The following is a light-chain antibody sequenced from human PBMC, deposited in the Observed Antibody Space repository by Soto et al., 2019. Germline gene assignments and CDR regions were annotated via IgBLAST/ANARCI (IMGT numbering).Light chain of an antibody. J-gene: IGKJ4*01. CDR2: GAS. CDR3: QQYNNWPLT. V-gene: IGKV3-15*01. Sequence: EIVMTQSPATLSVSPGERATLSCRASQSVSSNLAWYKQKPGQAPRLLIYGASTRATGIPARFSGSGSGTEFTLTISSLQSEDFAVYYCQQYNNWPLTFGGGTKAELK. CDR1: QSVSSN.